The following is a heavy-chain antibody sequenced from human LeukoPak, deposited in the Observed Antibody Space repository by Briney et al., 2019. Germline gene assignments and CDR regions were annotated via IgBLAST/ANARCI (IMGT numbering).Heavy chain of an antibody. Sequence: SETLSLTCAVYGGSCSGYYWSWIRQPPGKGPEWIGEINHSGSTNYNPSLKSRVTISVDTSKNQFSLKLSSVTAADTAVYYCARAGRARPPDYWGQGTLVTVSS. D-gene: IGHD6-6*01. J-gene: IGHJ4*02. CDR2: INHSGST. CDR3: ARAGRARPPDY. V-gene: IGHV4-34*01. CDR1: GGSCSGYY.